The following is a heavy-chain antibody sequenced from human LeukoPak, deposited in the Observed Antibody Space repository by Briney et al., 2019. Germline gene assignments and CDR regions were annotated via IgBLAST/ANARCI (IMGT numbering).Heavy chain of an antibody. J-gene: IGHJ3*02. V-gene: IGHV3-64*01. CDR1: GFTFSSYA. CDR3: ARDRNSFGIASSSWSHDAFDI. D-gene: IGHD6-13*01. Sequence: QSGGSLRLSCAASGFTFSSYAMHWVRQAPGKGLEYVSAISSNGGSTYYANSVKGRFTISRDNSKNTLYLQMNSLRAEDTAVYYCARDRNSFGIASSSWSHDAFDIWGQGTMVTVS. CDR2: ISSNGGST.